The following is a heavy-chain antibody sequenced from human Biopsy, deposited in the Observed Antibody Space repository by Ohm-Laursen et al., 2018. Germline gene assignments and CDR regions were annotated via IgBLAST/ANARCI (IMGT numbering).Heavy chain of an antibody. CDR3: ARHGGNDPFALDS. V-gene: IGHV4-39*01. CDR2: VYHSGAT. D-gene: IGHD2-15*01. Sequence: GTLSLTCTVSGGSISSGSNYWAWIRQPPGKGLEWIGSVYHSGATYYSPSLKSRVTIAVDPSKNQLSLKVTSVTAADTAAYYCARHGGNDPFALDSWGQGTLVTVSS. CDR1: GGSISSGSNY. J-gene: IGHJ4*02.